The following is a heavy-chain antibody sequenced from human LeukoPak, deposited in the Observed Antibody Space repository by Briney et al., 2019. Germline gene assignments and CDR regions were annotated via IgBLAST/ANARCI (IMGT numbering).Heavy chain of an antibody. CDR2: ISSSSTI. V-gene: IGHV3-48*02. J-gene: IGHJ4*02. D-gene: IGHD2-21*02. CDR3: ARGPTTYCGGDCPYYFDY. CDR1: GFTFSSYW. Sequence: HAGGSLRLSCAASGFTFSSYWMHWVRQAPGKGLEWVSYISSSSTIYYADSVKGRFTISRDNAKNSLYLQMNSLRDEDTAVYYCARGPTTYCGGDCPYYFDYWGQGTLVTVSS.